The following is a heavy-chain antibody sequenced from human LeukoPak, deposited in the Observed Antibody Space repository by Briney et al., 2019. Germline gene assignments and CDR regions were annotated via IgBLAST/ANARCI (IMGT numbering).Heavy chain of an antibody. Sequence: PSQTLSLTCTVSGYSISSGYYWGWIRQPPGKGLEWIGSIYHSGSTYYYPSLKSRVTMSVDTSKNQFSLTLSSVTAADTAVYYCARVTFWSGYYTHFDYWGQGTLVTVSS. CDR2: IYHSGST. CDR3: ARVTFWSGYYTHFDY. J-gene: IGHJ4*02. V-gene: IGHV4-38-2*02. CDR1: GYSISSGYY. D-gene: IGHD3-3*01.